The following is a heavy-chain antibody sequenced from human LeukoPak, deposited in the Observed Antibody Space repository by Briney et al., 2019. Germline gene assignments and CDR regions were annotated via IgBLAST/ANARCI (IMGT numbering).Heavy chain of an antibody. V-gene: IGHV2-5*01. D-gene: IGHD6-13*01. CDR1: GFSLSTSGVG. CDR2: IYWNDDK. Sequence: SGPTLVNPTQTLTLTCTFSGFSLSTSGVGVGWIRQPPGKALEWLALIYWNDDKRYSPSLKSRLTITKDTSKNQVVLTMTNMDPVDTATYYCAHRRYGAAAGTFDYWGQGTLVTVSS. J-gene: IGHJ4*02. CDR3: AHRRYGAAAGTFDY.